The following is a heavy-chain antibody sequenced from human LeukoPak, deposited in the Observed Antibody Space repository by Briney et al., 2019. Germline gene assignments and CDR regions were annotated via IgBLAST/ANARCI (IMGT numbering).Heavy chain of an antibody. CDR1: GFTFSSYA. Sequence: GGSLRLSCAASGFTFSSYAMIWVRQAPGKGLDWVSSISDNGDDTYYADSVKGRSTIPRDNSDNTLYLQMNSLRADDAAVYYCAKGYYGNYVAVDYWGQGTLVTVSS. D-gene: IGHD4-11*01. J-gene: IGHJ4*02. V-gene: IGHV3-23*01. CDR2: ISDNGDDT. CDR3: AKGYYGNYVAVDY.